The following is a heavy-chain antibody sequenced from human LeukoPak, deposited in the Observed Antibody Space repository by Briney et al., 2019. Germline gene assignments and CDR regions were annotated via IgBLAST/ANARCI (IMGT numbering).Heavy chain of an antibody. CDR3: ARGSSSWYFDRSRLSDY. CDR1: GYTFTGYY. D-gene: IGHD6-13*01. CDR2: INPNSGGT. V-gene: IGHV1-2*02. Sequence: ASVKVSCTASGYTFTGYYMHWVRHAPGQGLGWMGWINPNSGGTNYAQKFQGRVTMTRDTSISTAYMELSRLRSEDTAVYYCARGSSSWYFDRSRLSDYWGQGNLGTVSS. J-gene: IGHJ4*02.